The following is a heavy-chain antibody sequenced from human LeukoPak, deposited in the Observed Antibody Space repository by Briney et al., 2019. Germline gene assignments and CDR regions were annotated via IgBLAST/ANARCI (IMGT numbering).Heavy chain of an antibody. CDR1: GFTFDDYG. V-gene: IGHV3-20*04. D-gene: IGHD4-11*01. CDR2: INWNGGST. Sequence: GGSLRLSCAASGFTFDDYGMSWVRQAPGKGLEWVSGINWNGGSTGYADSVKGRFTISRDNSENTLHLQMDSLRAEDTAVYYCAKDWDSNYPNSPSLDYWGQGTLVTVSS. CDR3: AKDWDSNYPNSPSLDY. J-gene: IGHJ4*02.